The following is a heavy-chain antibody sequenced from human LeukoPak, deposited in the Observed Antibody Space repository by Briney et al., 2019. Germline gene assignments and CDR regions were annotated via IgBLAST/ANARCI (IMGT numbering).Heavy chain of an antibody. V-gene: IGHV3-21*01. CDR2: ITSSGSHI. D-gene: IGHD1-14*01. CDR1: GFTFSDYN. Sequence: GGSLRLSCAASGFTFSDYNMNWVRQAPGKGLEWVSSITSSGSHIYYADSVRGRFTISRDNAKSSLYLQMNSLRAEDTAVYYCAKTSDYWGQGTLVTVSS. CDR3: AKTSDY. J-gene: IGHJ4*02.